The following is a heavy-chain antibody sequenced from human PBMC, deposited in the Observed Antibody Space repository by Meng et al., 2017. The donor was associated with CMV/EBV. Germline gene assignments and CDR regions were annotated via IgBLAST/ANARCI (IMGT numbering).Heavy chain of an antibody. D-gene: IGHD2-2*02. CDR2: ISSSGSTI. CDR3: ARGDRIVVVPAAIQKVTYYYYYGMDV. Sequence: GESLKISCAASGFTFSSYAMSWVRQAPGKGLEWVSYISSSGSTIYYADSVKGRFTISRDNAKNSLYLQMNSLRAEDTAVYYCARGDRIVVVPAAIQKVTYYYYYGMDVWGQGTTVTVSS. J-gene: IGHJ6*02. V-gene: IGHV3-48*03. CDR1: GFTFSSYA.